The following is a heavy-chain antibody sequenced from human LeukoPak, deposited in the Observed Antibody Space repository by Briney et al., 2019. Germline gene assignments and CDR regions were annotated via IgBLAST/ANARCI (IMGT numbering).Heavy chain of an antibody. Sequence: SQTRSLTCTVSGGSISSGSYYWSWIRQPAGKGLEWIGRIYSSGSTNYNPSLKSQVTISVDTPKNQFSLKLSSVTAADTAVYYCARSYFDYWGQGTLVTVSS. J-gene: IGHJ4*02. V-gene: IGHV4-61*02. CDR2: IYSSGST. CDR1: GGSISSGSYY. CDR3: ARSYFDY.